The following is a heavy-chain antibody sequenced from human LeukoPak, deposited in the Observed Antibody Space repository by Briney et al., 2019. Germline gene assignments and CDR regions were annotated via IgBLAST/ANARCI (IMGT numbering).Heavy chain of an antibody. Sequence: GGSLRLSCAASGFTFSSYAMSWVRQAPGKGLEWVAVISYNGGITYYADSVKGRFTISRDNSKNTLFLQLNSLRAEDTAVYYCARDSTYYYDSGSSGPHYFDYWGQGTLVTVSS. CDR1: GFTFSSYA. D-gene: IGHD3-10*01. CDR2: ISYNGGIT. V-gene: IGHV3-30*01. CDR3: ARDSTYYYDSGSSGPHYFDY. J-gene: IGHJ4*02.